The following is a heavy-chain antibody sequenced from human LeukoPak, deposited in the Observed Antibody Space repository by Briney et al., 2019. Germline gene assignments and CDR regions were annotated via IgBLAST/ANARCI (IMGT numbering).Heavy chain of an antibody. D-gene: IGHD6-13*01. CDR1: GGSISSYY. V-gene: IGHV4-34*01. CDR2: INHSGST. CDR3: ARRQYSSSSLGVLFDY. J-gene: IGHJ4*02. Sequence: SETLSLTCTVSGGSISSYYWSWIRQPPGKGLEWIGEINHSGSTNYNPSLKSRVTISVDTSKNQFSLKLSSVTAADTAVYYCARRQYSSSSLGVLFDYWGQGTLVTVSS.